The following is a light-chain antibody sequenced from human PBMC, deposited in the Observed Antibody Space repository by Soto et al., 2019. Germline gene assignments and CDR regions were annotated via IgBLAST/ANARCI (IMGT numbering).Light chain of an antibody. V-gene: IGKV1-17*01. J-gene: IGKJ5*01. CDR1: QTISTY. Sequence: IRMTQSPSSLSASVGDRVTITCRASQTISTYLNWYQQKPGKAPRLLIYDASSLLSGVPSRFSGSGSGTEFTLTISSLQPEDFAAYYCQQLNTFPLTFGQGTRLEIK. CDR3: QQLNTFPLT. CDR2: DAS.